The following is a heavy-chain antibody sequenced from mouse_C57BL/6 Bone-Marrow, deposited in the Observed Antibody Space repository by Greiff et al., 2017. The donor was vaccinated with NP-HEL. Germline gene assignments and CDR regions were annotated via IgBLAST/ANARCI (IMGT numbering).Heavy chain of an antibody. D-gene: IGHD1-1*01. CDR2: IHPNSGSN. V-gene: IGHV1-64*01. CDR3: ARENYYGSSYLYYFDY. Sequence: QVQLQQPGAELVKPGASVKLSCKASGYTFTSYWMHWVKQRPGQGLEWIGMIHPNSGSNNYNEKFKSKATLTVDKSSSTAYMQLSSLTSEDSAVYYCARENYYGSSYLYYFDYWGQGTTLTVSS. CDR1: GYTFTSYW. J-gene: IGHJ2*01.